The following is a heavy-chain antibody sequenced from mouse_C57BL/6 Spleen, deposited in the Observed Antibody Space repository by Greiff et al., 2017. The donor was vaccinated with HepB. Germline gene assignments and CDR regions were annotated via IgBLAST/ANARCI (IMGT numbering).Heavy chain of an antibody. Sequence: EVKVEESGGGLVKPGGSLKLSCAASGFTFSSYAMSWVRQTPEKRLEWVATISDGGSYTYYPDNVKGRFTISRDNAKNNLYLQMSHLKSEDTAMYYCARDRGTRAWFAYWGQGTLVTVSA. J-gene: IGHJ3*01. CDR2: ISDGGSYT. CDR3: ARDRGTRAWFAY. D-gene: IGHD3-3*01. CDR1: GFTFSSYA. V-gene: IGHV5-4*01.